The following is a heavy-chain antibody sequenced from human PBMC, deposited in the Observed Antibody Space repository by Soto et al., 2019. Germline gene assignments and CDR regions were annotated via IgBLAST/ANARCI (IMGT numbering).Heavy chain of an antibody. D-gene: IGHD6-13*01. CDR2: MYAVDSDT. J-gene: IGHJ6*02. V-gene: IGHV5-51*01. CDR3: QRLSDGIAAAGTSGGMDV. CDR1: GYSFTNYW. Sequence: PGAPLKIPGKHPGYSFTNYWIGWLRQMPVKGLERMGIMYAVDSDTSYSLSFLGQVTISADKSISTAYLQWSSLKASDTAMSYSQRLSDGIAAAGTSGGMDVWGQGITVTVSS.